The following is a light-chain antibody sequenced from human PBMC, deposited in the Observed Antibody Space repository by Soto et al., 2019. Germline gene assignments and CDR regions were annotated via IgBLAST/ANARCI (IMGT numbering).Light chain of an antibody. V-gene: IGLV1-40*01. CDR1: SSNIGSFYD. Sequence: QSVLTQTPSVSGAPGQRVTIPCTGSSSNIGSFYDVHWYQQLPGTVPKLLIYGDNNRPSGVPDRFSGSKSGTAASLAITWLQAEDEADYYCQSYDNSLNHVVFGGGTKRTV. J-gene: IGLJ2*01. CDR3: QSYDNSLNHVV. CDR2: GDN.